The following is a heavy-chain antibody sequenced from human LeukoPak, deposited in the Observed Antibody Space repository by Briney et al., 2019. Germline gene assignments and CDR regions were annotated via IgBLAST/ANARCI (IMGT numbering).Heavy chain of an antibody. CDR3: AREPLIVVVPAATYFDY. CDR2: ISSSSSYI. Sequence: PGGSLRLSCAASGFTFSSYSMNWVRQAPGKGLEWVSAISSSSSYIYYADSVKGRFTISRDNAKNSLYLQMNSLRAEDTAVYYCAREPLIVVVPAATYFDYWGQGTLVTVSS. D-gene: IGHD2-2*01. V-gene: IGHV3-21*01. CDR1: GFTFSSYS. J-gene: IGHJ4*02.